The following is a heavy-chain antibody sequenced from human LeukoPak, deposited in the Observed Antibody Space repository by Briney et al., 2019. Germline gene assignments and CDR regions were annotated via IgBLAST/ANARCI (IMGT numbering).Heavy chain of an antibody. CDR1: GYTFTGYY. V-gene: IGHV1-2*02. CDR2: INPNSGGT. Sequence: ASVKVSCKASGYTFTGYYMHWVRQAPGQGLEWMGWINPNSGGTNYAQKFQDRVTMTRDTSISTAYMELSRLRSDDTAVYYCAREGRTAVAGPYFDYWGQGTLVTVSS. D-gene: IGHD6-19*01. CDR3: AREGRTAVAGPYFDY. J-gene: IGHJ4*02.